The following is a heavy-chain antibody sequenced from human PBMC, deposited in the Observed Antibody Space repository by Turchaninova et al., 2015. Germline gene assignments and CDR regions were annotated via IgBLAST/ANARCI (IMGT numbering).Heavy chain of an antibody. Sequence: QLQLQESGPGLGNPHRTLALTCLCPGGSTKSDNYYRSWIRLPPGKGLEWIGNIYYSGRTYYNASLKSRVSMSVDTSRDQFSLKLRSVTAADTAMYYCARLSMRYLFDPWGQGTLVTVSS. D-gene: IGHD2/OR15-2a*01. CDR1: GGSTKSDNYY. J-gene: IGHJ5*02. V-gene: IGHV4-30-4*01. CDR2: IYYSGRT. CDR3: ARLSMRYLFDP.